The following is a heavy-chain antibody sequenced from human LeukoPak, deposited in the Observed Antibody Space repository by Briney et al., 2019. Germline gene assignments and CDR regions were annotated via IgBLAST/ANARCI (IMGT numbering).Heavy chain of an antibody. J-gene: IGHJ4*02. CDR1: GFTFSSYS. D-gene: IGHD1-1*01. CDR3: ARDIRATGTSFDY. CDR2: ISSSSSTR. V-gene: IGHV3-48*04. Sequence: GGSLRLSCAASGFTFSSYSMNWVRQAPGKGLEWVPYISSSSSTRYYADSVKGRFTVSRDNAKNSLYLQMNSLRAEDTAVYYCARDIRATGTSFDYWGQGTLVTVSS.